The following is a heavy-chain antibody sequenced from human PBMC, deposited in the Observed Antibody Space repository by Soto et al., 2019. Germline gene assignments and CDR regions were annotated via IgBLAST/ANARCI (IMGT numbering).Heavy chain of an antibody. CDR1: GFTFSSCS. Sequence: PGGSLRLSCAASGFTFSSCSMNWVRQAPGKGLEWVSSISSSSSYIYYADSVKGRFTISRDNAKNSLYLQMNSLRAEDTAVYYCASSGKFSSATRNYYYYGMDVWGQGTTVTVSS. CDR2: ISSSSSYI. CDR3: ASSGKFSSATRNYYYYGMDV. D-gene: IGHD6-6*01. J-gene: IGHJ6*02. V-gene: IGHV3-21*01.